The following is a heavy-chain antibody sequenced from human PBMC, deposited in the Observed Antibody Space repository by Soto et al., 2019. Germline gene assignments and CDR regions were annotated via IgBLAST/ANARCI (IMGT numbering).Heavy chain of an antibody. D-gene: IGHD5-12*01. CDR3: ARSTGSGFRPGTHRFNWFDP. V-gene: IGHV1-69*01. Sequence: QVQLVQSGAEVKQPGSSVKVSCQASGVTFSSFAISWVRQAPGQGLEWMGGIIPILRTPNYAQNFQGRVTITADESTSAVYMELSRLGSEDTAVDYCARSTGSGFRPGTHRFNWFDPWGQGTLVTVSS. CDR2: IIPILRTP. J-gene: IGHJ5*02. CDR1: GVTFSSFA.